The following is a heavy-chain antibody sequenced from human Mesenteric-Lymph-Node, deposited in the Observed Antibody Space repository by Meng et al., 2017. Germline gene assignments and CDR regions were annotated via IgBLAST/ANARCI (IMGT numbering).Heavy chain of an antibody. CDR1: GYTFTSYD. J-gene: IGHJ6*02. CDR3: ARALKSHRYCSSTSCRYRGGYYYYGMDV. D-gene: IGHD2-2*01. CDR2: MNPNSGNT. V-gene: IGHV1-8*01. Sequence: ASVKVSCKASGYTFTSYDINWVRQATGQGLEWMGWMNPNSGNTGYAQKFQGRVTMTRNTSISTAYMELSSLRSEDTAVYYCARALKSHRYCSSTSCRYRGGYYYYGMDVWGQGTTVTVYS.